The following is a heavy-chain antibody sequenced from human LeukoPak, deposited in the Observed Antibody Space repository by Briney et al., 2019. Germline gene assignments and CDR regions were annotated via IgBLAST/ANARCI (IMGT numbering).Heavy chain of an antibody. CDR2: IYSGGST. V-gene: IGHV3-53*01. CDR1: GFTVSSNY. D-gene: IGHD2-2*01. CDR3: ARISTSPGDYYYMDV. J-gene: IGHJ6*03. Sequence: GGSLRLSCAASGFTVSSNYMSWVRQAPGKGLEWVSVIYSGGSTYYADSVKGRFTISRDNAKNTLHLQMNSLRVEDTAVYYCARISTSPGDYYYMDVWGKGTTVTVSS.